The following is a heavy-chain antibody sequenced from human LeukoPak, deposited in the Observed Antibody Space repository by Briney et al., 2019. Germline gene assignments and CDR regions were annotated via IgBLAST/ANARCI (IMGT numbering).Heavy chain of an antibody. D-gene: IGHD3-10*01. CDR1: GFTFSSYW. Sequence: GGSLRLSCAASGFTFSSYWMHWVRQVPGKGLVWVSRIKSDGSSTSYADSVKGRFTMSRDNAKNTPYLQMNSLRAEDTAVYYCVRESRTDYYGGFWGQGTLVTVSS. CDR3: VRESRTDYYGGF. V-gene: IGHV3-74*01. J-gene: IGHJ4*02. CDR2: IKSDGSST.